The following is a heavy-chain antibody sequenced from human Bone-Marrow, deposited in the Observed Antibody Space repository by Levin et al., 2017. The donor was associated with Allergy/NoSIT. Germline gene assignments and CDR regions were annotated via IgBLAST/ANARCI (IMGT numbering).Heavy chain of an antibody. V-gene: IGHV5-51*01. Sequence: KVSCQGSGYQFTDYWIGWVRQLPGKGLEWMGNIYPGDSETRSSPSFQGQVTFSVDKSMNTAYLQWDSLRASATALYSCACKSDELPPYDGEWVEEHYFDHWGQGTLVTVSS. CDR2: IYPGDSET. CDR1: GYQFTDYW. J-gene: IGHJ4*02. D-gene: IGHD3-10*01. CDR3: ACKSDELPPYDGEWVEEHYFDH.